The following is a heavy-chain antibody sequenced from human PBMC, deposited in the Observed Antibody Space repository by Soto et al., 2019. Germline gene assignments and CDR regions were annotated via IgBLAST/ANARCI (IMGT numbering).Heavy chain of an antibody. CDR1: GGSFSGYY. D-gene: IGHD5-12*01. V-gene: IGHV4-34*01. Sequence: SETLSLTCAVYGGSFSGYYWSWIRQPPGKGLEWIGEINHSGSTNYNPSLKSRVTISVDTSKNQFSLKLSSVTTADTAVYYCASSSGYSGPLHYYYYMDVWGKGTTVTVSS. CDR3: ASSSGYSGPLHYYYYMDV. J-gene: IGHJ6*03. CDR2: INHSGST.